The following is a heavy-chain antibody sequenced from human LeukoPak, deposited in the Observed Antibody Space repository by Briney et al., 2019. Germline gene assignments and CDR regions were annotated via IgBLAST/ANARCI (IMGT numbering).Heavy chain of an antibody. J-gene: IGHJ3*02. V-gene: IGHV1-69*13. D-gene: IGHD3-22*01. Sequence: ASVKVSCKASGGTFSSYAIIWVRQAPGQGLEWMGGIIPIFGTANYAQKFQGRVTITADESTSTAYMELSSLRSEDTAVYYCARKYYYDSSGWTRAFDIWGQGTMVTVSS. CDR3: ARKYYYDSSGWTRAFDI. CDR1: GGTFSSYA. CDR2: IIPIFGTA.